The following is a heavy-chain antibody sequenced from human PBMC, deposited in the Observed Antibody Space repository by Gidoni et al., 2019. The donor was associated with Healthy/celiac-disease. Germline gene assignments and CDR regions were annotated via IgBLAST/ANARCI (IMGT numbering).Heavy chain of an antibody. D-gene: IGHD5-18*01. J-gene: IGHJ5*02. CDR1: GGSISSSSYY. CDR3: ARHDRDTAMVGGVVRWFDP. V-gene: IGHV4-39*01. CDR2: IYYSGST. Sequence: QLQLQESGPGLVKPSETLSLTCTVSGGSISSSSYYWGWIRQPPGKGLEWIGGIYYSGSTYYNPSLKSRVTISVDTSKNQFSLKLSSVTAADTAVYYCARHDRDTAMVGGVVRWFDPWGQGTLVTVSS.